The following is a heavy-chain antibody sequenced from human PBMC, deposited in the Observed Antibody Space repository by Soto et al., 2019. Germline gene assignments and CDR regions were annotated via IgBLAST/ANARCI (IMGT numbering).Heavy chain of an antibody. D-gene: IGHD2-8*01. J-gene: IGHJ4*02. V-gene: IGHV2-5*02. CDR3: VKGSLGTYGPAYFEY. Sequence: SGPTLAHPTQTLTLTCTCSGFSFDMNKARVGWVRQPPGKALEWLALIYWDGDEHYSPSLKNRHSITKDTTKDQVDLTLTDVHPADTATYYCVKGSLGTYGPAYFEYWGQGTLVTVSS. CDR1: GFSFDMNKAR. CDR2: IYWDGDE.